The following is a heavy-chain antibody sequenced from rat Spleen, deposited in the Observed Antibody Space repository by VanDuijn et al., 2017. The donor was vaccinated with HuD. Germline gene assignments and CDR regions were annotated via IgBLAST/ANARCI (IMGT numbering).Heavy chain of an antibody. CDR3: ARHNSGYGYFDY. V-gene: IGHV5S13*01. J-gene: IGHJ2*01. D-gene: IGHD4-3*01. CDR1: GFTFSNYG. CDR2: ISTGGANT. Sequence: EVQLVESGGGLVQPGRSLKLSCAASGFTFSNYGMAWVCQAPAKGLEWVASISTGGANTYYRDSVKGRFTISRDNAKSTLYLQMDSLRAEDTATYYCARHNSGYGYFDYWGQGVMVTVSS.